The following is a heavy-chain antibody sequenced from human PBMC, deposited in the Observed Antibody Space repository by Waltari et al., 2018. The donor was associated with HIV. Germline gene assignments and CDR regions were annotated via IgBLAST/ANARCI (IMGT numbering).Heavy chain of an antibody. D-gene: IGHD1-1*01. Sequence: QVHLVESGGGVVRPGGSLRLSCAAPGFSFSDYIIHWVRQAPGKGLEWVAVTWYDGGNNYYADSVKGRFTISRDNSKNTLSLQMNSLRGDDTAVYYCARERDNGNYFDHWGQGTLVTVSS. J-gene: IGHJ4*02. CDR2: TWYDGGNN. CDR3: ARERDNGNYFDH. CDR1: GFSFSDYI. V-gene: IGHV3-33*01.